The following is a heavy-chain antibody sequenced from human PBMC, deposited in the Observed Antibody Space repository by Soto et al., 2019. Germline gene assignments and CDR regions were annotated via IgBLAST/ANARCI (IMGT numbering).Heavy chain of an antibody. V-gene: IGHV4-31*11. CDR3: ARDERGSPQSGELPYLYYGSDV. D-gene: IGHD3-10*01. CDR2: IYYTGST. CDR1: GASIRSGGYY. J-gene: IGHJ6*02. Sequence: QVQLQESGPGLVKPSQTLSLTCAVSGASIRSGGYYWSWIRQHPGKGLEWIGYIYYTGSTYYNPSLKGRVTISVDTSMNQFSLRLTSVTAADTAVYYCARDERGSPQSGELPYLYYGSDVWGHGTTVTVSS.